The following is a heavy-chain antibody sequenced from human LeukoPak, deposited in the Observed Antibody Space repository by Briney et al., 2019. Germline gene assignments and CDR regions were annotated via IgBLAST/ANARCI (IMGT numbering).Heavy chain of an antibody. CDR2: ISGSGGST. J-gene: IGHJ5*01. CDR3: AKARRGFGGYDLTPVPDS. Sequence: GGSLRLSCAASGFTFSSYAMSWVRQAPGKGLEWVSAISGSGGSTYYADSVKGRFTISRDNSKNTLYLQMNSLRAEDTAVYYFAKARRGFGGYDLTPVPDSWGQGTLVTVS. V-gene: IGHV3-23*01. CDR1: GFTFSSYA. D-gene: IGHD5-12*01.